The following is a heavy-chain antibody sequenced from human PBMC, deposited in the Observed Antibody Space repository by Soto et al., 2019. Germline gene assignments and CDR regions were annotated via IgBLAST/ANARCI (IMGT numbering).Heavy chain of an antibody. V-gene: IGHV1-46*03. Sequence: ASVKVSCKASGYTFTSYYMHWVRQAPGQGLEWMGIINPSGGSTSYAQKFQGRVTMTRDTSTSTVYMELSSLRSEDTAVYYCARDPLHSSSWYLAPLDPWGQGTLVTVSS. J-gene: IGHJ5*02. D-gene: IGHD6-13*01. CDR1: GYTFTSYY. CDR3: ARDPLHSSSWYLAPLDP. CDR2: INPSGGST.